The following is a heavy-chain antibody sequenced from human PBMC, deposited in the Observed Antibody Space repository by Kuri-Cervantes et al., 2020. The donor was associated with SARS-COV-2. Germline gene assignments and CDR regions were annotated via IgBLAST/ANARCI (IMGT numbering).Heavy chain of an antibody. CDR3: AKDRKQIAAAGLDY. D-gene: IGHD6-13*01. J-gene: IGHJ4*02. V-gene: IGHV3-9*03. Sequence: GGSLRLSCAASGFTFDDYAMHWVRQAPGKGLEWVSGISWNSGSIGYADSVKGRFTISRDNARNSLYLQMNSLRAEDMALYYCAKDRKQIAAAGLDYWGQGTLVTVSS. CDR2: ISWNSGSI. CDR1: GFTFDDYA.